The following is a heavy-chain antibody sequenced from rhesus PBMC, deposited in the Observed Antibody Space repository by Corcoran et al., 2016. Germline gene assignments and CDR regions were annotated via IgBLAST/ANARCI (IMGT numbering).Heavy chain of an antibody. CDR2: INGNSGNP. Sequence: QVQLQESGPGLVKPSETLSLTCAVSGGSFSSYWWSWIRQPPGKGLEWIGEINGNSGNPNYHPSLKRRVTISKDASKNQSSLQLSSVTAADTAVYYCARAAAGTGVTYWGQGVLVTVSS. V-gene: IGHV4-80*01. D-gene: IGHD3-22*01. CDR1: GGSFSSYW. J-gene: IGHJ4*01. CDR3: ARAAAGTGVTY.